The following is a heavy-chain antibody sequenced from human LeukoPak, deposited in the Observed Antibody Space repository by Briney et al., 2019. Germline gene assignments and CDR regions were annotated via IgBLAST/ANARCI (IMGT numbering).Heavy chain of an antibody. D-gene: IGHD1-1*01. CDR3: ARTTGYFDY. V-gene: IGHV4-38-2*02. J-gene: IGHJ4*02. CDR2: IYYSGST. Sequence: SETLSLTCTVSGYSISSGYYWGWIRQPPGKGLEWIGSIYYSGSTNYNPSLKSRVTISVDTSKNQFSLKLSSVTAADTAVYYCARTTGYFDYWGQGTLVTVSS. CDR1: GYSISSGYY.